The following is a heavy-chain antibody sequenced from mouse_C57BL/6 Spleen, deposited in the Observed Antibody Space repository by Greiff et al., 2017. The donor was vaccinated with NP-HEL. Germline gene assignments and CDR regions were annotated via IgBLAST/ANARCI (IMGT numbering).Heavy chain of an antibody. V-gene: IGHV1-52*01. CDR2: IDPSDSET. J-gene: IGHJ3*01. CDR3: AREGSSTGFAY. CDR1: GYTFTSYW. D-gene: IGHD1-1*01. Sequence: VQLQQPGAELVRPGSSVKLSCKASGYTFTSYWMHWVKQRPIQGLEWIGNIDPSDSETHYNQKFKDKATLTVDKSSSTAYMQLSSLTSEDSAVYYCAREGSSTGFAYWGQGTLVTVSA.